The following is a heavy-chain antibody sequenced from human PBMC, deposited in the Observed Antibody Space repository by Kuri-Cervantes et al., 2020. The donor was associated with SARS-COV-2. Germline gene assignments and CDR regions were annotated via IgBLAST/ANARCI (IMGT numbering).Heavy chain of an antibody. CDR2: ISSSSSQR. D-gene: IGHD3-16*01. CDR1: GFTFSSYD. Sequence: GGSLRLSCAACGFTFSSYDMHWVRQAPGKGLEWVSSISSSSSQRYYVDSVKGRFTISRDNAKSSLYLQMNSLRAEDTAVYYCASLLSGGGAHLYYFYMDAWGKGTSVTVSS. J-gene: IGHJ6*03. V-gene: IGHV3-21*01. CDR3: ASLLSGGGAHLYYFYMDA.